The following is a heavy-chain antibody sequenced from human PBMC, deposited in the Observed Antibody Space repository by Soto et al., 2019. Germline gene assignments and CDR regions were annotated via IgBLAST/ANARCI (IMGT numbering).Heavy chain of an antibody. CDR3: AKVFYYYDSSGYYYFDY. CDR1: GFTFSCYA. V-gene: IGHV3-23*01. D-gene: IGHD3-22*01. J-gene: IGHJ4*02. Sequence: GGSLRLSCAASGFTFSCYAVSWVRQAPGKGPEWISSISGSCSTIYYADSVKGRFTISRDNSKNTLYLQMSSLRAEDTAVYYCAKVFYYYDSSGYYYFDYWGQGTLVTVSS. CDR2: ISGSCSTI.